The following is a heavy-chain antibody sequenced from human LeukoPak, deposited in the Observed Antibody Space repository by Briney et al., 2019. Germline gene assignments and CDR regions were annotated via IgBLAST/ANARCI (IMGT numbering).Heavy chain of an antibody. CDR1: GYTFTGYY. CDR2: INPNSGGT. CDR3: ARGAVDSSSWYGAY. V-gene: IGHV1-2*02. Sequence: GASVKVSCKASGYTFTGYYMHWVRQAPGQGLEWMGWINPNSGGTNYAQKFQGRVTMTRDTSISTAYMELSRLRSDDTAVYYCARGAVDSSSWYGAYWGQGTLVTVSS. D-gene: IGHD6-13*01. J-gene: IGHJ4*02.